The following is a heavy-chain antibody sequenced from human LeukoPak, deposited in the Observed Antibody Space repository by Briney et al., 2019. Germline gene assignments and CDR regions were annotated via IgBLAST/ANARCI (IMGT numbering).Heavy chain of an antibody. Sequence: GGSLRLSCTASGFIFGDYAMSWVRQAPGKGLEWVGFIRSKAYGGATEYAASVKGRFTISRDDSKSIAYLQMNSLKSEDTAVYYCTRGTGFWSGYSVFWGQGTLVTVSS. CDR1: GFIFGDYA. J-gene: IGHJ4*02. CDR2: IRSKAYGGAT. V-gene: IGHV3-49*04. CDR3: TRGTGFWSGYSVF. D-gene: IGHD3-3*01.